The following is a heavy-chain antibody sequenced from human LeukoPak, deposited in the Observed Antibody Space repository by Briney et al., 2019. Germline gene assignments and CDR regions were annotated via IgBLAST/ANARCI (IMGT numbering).Heavy chain of an antibody. J-gene: IGHJ4*02. D-gene: IGHD3-22*01. CDR1: GFTFSSYA. CDR2: ISGSAGNI. Sequence: GGSLRLSCAASGFTFSSYAMSWVRQAPGKGLEWVSAISGSAGNIYYADSVKGRFTISRDNPKNTVYLQMNSLRAEDTAVYYCAKQRVSNGYYYFDYWGQGTLVTVSS. V-gene: IGHV3-23*01. CDR3: AKQRVSNGYYYFDY.